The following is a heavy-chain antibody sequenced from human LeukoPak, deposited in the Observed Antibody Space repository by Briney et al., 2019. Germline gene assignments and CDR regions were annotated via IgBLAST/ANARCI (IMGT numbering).Heavy chain of an antibody. Sequence: SQTLSLTCTVSGGSISSGGSYWSWIRQHPGKGLEWLGYIYYSGSTYYNPSLKSRVTISVDTSKNQFSLKLSSVTAADTAVYYCARVGYCSSTSCFWFDPWGQGTLVTVSS. V-gene: IGHV4-31*03. J-gene: IGHJ5*02. CDR2: IYYSGST. CDR3: ARVGYCSSTSCFWFDP. D-gene: IGHD2-2*01. CDR1: GGSISSGGSY.